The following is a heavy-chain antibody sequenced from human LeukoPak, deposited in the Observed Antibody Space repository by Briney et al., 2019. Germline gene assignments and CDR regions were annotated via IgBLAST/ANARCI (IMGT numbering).Heavy chain of an antibody. CDR3: AKGMRGGPQAYYYDSSGYLVLTY. D-gene: IGHD3-22*01. CDR1: GFTVSSNY. J-gene: IGHJ4*02. Sequence: GGSLRLSCAASGFTVSSNYMSWVRQAPGKGLEWVSVIYSGGSTYYADSVKGRFTISRDNSKNTLYLQMNSLRAEDTAVYYCAKGMRGGPQAYYYDSSGYLVLTYWGQGTLVTVSS. V-gene: IGHV3-66*01. CDR2: IYSGGST.